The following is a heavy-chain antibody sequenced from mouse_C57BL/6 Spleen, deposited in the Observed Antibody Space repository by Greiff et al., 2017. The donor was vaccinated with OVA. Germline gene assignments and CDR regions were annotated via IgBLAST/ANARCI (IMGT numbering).Heavy chain of an antibody. D-gene: IGHD3-1*01. CDR2: INPGSGGT. CDR1: GYAFTNYL. J-gene: IGHJ4*01. Sequence: QVQLKQSGAELVRPGTSVKVSCKASGYAFTNYLIEWVKQRPGQGLEWIGVINPGSGGTNYNEKFKGKATLTADKSSSTAYMQLSSLTSEDSAVYFCARSGDDYAMDYWGQGTSVTVSS. CDR3: ARSGDDYAMDY. V-gene: IGHV1-54*01.